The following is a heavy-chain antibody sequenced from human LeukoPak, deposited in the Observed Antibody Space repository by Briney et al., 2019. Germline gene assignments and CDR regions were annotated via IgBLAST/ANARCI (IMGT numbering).Heavy chain of an antibody. CDR3: TTSPSRSPFHI. CDR1: GFTFSSYS. CDR2: ISSSSSYI. V-gene: IGHV3-21*01. J-gene: IGHJ3*02. Sequence: GGSLRLSCAASGFTFSSYSMNWVRQAPGKGLEWVSSISSSSSYIYYADSVKGRFTISRVNAKNSLYLQMNSLRAEDTALYYCTTSPSRSPFHIWGQGTMVTVSS.